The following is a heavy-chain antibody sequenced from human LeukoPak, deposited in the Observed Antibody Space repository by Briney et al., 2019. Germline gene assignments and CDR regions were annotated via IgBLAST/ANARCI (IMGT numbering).Heavy chain of an antibody. CDR3: ARGEYFDY. J-gene: IGHJ4*02. CDR1: GGSISSSSYY. Sequence: SETLSLTCTVSGGSISSSSYYWGWIHQPPGKGLEWIGSIYYSGSTYYNPSLKSRVTISVDTSKNQFSLKLSSVTAADTAVYYCARGEYFDYWGQGTLVTVSS. V-gene: IGHV4-39*07. CDR2: IYYSGST.